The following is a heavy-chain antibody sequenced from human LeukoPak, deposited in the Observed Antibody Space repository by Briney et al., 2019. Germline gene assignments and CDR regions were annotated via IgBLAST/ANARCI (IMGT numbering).Heavy chain of an antibody. V-gene: IGHV4-4*08. CDR1: SDSISSDY. J-gene: IGHJ1*01. CDR3: AGRGQRYFRD. D-gene: IGHD3-9*01. CDR2: IYRIGNT. Sequence: SETLSLTCSVSSDSISSDYWSWIRQPPGKGLEWIGYIYRIGNTDYNPSLKSRVTISLDTSKNQLSLNLTSVTAADAAVYYCAGRGQRYFRDWGQGTLVTVSS.